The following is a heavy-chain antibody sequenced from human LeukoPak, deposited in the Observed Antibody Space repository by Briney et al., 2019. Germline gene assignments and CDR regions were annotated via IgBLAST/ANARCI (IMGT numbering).Heavy chain of an antibody. V-gene: IGHV3-11*04. Sequence: GGSLRPSCAASGFTFSDYYLSWIRQAPGKGLECVSYISSTDGTMFYAASVKGRFSISRDNAQNSLHLQMNSLRAEDSAIYYCVRVSKDTFLPSFFDYWGQGTPVTVSS. D-gene: IGHD3-3*02. CDR1: GFTFSDYY. J-gene: IGHJ4*02. CDR3: VRVSKDTFLPSFFDY. CDR2: ISSTDGTM.